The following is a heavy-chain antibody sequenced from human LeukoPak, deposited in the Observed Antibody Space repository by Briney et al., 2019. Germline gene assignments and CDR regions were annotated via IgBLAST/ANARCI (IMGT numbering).Heavy chain of an antibody. V-gene: IGHV3-30*03. CDR3: ARGPVSRIAAAGHPYYFDY. D-gene: IGHD6-13*01. J-gene: IGHJ4*02. CDR2: MSFDGNNK. CDR1: GFTFSNYG. Sequence: GGSLRLSCAASGFTFSNYGMHWVRQAPGKGLEWVASMSFDGNNKYYADSVKGRFTISRDNSKNTLYLQMNSLRPEDTAVYYCARGPVSRIAAAGHPYYFDYWGQGTLVTVSS.